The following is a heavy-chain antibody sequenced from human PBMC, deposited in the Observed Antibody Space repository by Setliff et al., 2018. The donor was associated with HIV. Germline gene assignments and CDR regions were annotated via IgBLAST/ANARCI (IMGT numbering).Heavy chain of an antibody. CDR3: ARGVVVAAHNWFDP. Sequence: PGGSLRLSCAASGFTFSSYAMSWVRQAPGKGLEWVSVIYSGGSSTYYADSVKGRFTISRDNSKNTLYLQMNSLRAEDTAVYYCARGVVVAAHNWFDPWGQGTLVTVS. CDR2: IYSGGSST. D-gene: IGHD2-15*01. V-gene: IGHV3-23*03. J-gene: IGHJ5*02. CDR1: GFTFSSYA.